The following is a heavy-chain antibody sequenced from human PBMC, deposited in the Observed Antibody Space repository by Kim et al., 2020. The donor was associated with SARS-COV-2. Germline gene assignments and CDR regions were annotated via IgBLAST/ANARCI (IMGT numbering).Heavy chain of an antibody. D-gene: IGHD3-9*01. CDR1: GFPFSNYV. J-gene: IGHJ4*02. CDR3: ARGYLTGSYPYDY. Sequence: GGSLRLSCAASGFPFSNYVMHWVRQAPGKGLEWVALMWYDGTSEYYADSVKGRFTISRDNSKNTLYLQLNSLRVGHTAVYYCARGYLTGSYPYDYWGQGTLVTVSS. V-gene: IGHV3-33*01. CDR2: MWYDGTSE.